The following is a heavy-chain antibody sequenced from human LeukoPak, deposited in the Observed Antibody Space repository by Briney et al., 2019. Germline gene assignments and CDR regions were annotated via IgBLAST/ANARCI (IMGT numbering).Heavy chain of an antibody. J-gene: IGHJ4*02. CDR3: ARDLKGIAVAEDY. CDR1: GYTFTGYY. D-gene: IGHD6-19*01. V-gene: IGHV1-2*06. Sequence: ASVKVSCKASGYTFTGYYMHWVRQAPGQGLEWMGRINPNSGGTNYAQKFQGGVTMTRDTSISTAYMELSRLRSDDTAVYYCARDLKGIAVAEDYWGQGTLVTVSS. CDR2: INPNSGGT.